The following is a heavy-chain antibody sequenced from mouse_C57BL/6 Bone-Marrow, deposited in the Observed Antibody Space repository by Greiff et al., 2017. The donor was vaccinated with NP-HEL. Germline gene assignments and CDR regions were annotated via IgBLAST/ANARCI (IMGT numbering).Heavy chain of an antibody. J-gene: IGHJ3*01. V-gene: IGHV8-5*01. CDR2: IWWNDDK. CDR3: AQILITTVVATDWFAY. Sequence: QVQLKESGPGILQPSQTLSLTCSFSGFSLSTSNMGIGWIRQPSGKGLEWLAHIWWNDDKYYNPSLKSRLTISKDTSNNQVFLKITSVDTADTATYYCAQILITTVVATDWFAYWGQGTLVTVSA. CDR1: GFSLSTSNMG. D-gene: IGHD1-1*01.